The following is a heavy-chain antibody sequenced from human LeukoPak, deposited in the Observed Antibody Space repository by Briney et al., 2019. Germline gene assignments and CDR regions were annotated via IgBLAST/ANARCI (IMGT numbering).Heavy chain of an antibody. CDR2: TYYSGST. Sequence: ASETLSLTCTVAGGSINSYYWSWIRQPPGKGVEWVGYTYYSGSTRYNPSLTSRVTISVDTAKNQFSLKLSSVTAADTAVYYCAREGTAGTNLNWFDPWGQGTLVTVSS. D-gene: IGHD1-1*01. J-gene: IGHJ5*02. V-gene: IGHV4-59*01. CDR3: AREGTAGTNLNWFDP. CDR1: GGSINSYY.